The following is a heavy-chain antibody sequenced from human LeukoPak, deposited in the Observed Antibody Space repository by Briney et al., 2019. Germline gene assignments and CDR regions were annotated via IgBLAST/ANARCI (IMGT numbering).Heavy chain of an antibody. D-gene: IGHD3-22*01. Sequence: SGGSLRLSCAASGFTFSSYAMSWVRQAPGKGLEWVSAISGSGGSTYYADSVKGRFTISRDNSKNTLYLQMNSLRAEDTAVYYCAKGADYYDSSGDLSLFDYWGQGTLITVSS. CDR2: ISGSGGST. V-gene: IGHV3-23*01. CDR1: GFTFSSYA. CDR3: AKGADYYDSSGDLSLFDY. J-gene: IGHJ4*02.